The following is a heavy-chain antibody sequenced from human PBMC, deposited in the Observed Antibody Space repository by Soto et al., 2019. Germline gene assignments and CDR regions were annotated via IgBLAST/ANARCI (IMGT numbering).Heavy chain of an antibody. J-gene: IGHJ5*02. Sequence: QLQLQESGSGLGKPSHTLSLTCAVSGGSISSGGYSWSCIRQPPGKGLEWIGYIYHSGSTYYNPSLKSRVTISVDRSKNQFSLKLSSVTAADTAVYYCAISSGDPPSGGWFDPWGQGTLVTVSS. CDR3: AISSGDPPSGGWFDP. CDR2: IYHSGST. CDR1: GGSISSGGYS. V-gene: IGHV4-30-2*01. D-gene: IGHD4-17*01.